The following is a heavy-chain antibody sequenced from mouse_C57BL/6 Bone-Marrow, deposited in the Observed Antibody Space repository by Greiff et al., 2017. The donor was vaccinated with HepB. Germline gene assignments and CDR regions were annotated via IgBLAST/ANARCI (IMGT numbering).Heavy chain of an antibody. J-gene: IGHJ3*01. CDR3: ARLGKNPFAY. CDR1: GFTFSSYG. CDR2: ISSGGSYT. V-gene: IGHV5-6*01. Sequence: EVKVVESGGDLVKPGGSLKLSCAASGFTFSSYGMSWVRQTPDKRLEWVATISSGGSYTYYPDSVKGRFTISRDNAKNTLYLQMSSLKSEDTAMYYCARLGKNPFAYWGQGTLVTVSA.